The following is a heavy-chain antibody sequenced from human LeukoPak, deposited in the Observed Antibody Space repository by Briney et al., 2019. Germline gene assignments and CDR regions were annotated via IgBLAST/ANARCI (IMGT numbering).Heavy chain of an antibody. CDR3: AKATIEQWLVKVDSFDS. CDR2: ISGGGDTT. Sequence: PGGSLRLSSAASGFTFNTYAMSWVRKAPGKGLEWVSSISGGGDTTNYADSVKGRFTISRDNSKNTLYLQMNSLRGEDTARYYCAKATIEQWLVKVDSFDSWGQGTLVSVSS. D-gene: IGHD6-19*01. J-gene: IGHJ4*02. CDR1: GFTFNTYA. V-gene: IGHV3-23*01.